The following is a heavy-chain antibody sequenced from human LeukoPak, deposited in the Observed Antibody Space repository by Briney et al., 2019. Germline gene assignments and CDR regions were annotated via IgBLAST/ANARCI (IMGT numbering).Heavy chain of an antibody. V-gene: IGHV3-20*04. CDR3: ARGGISIFGVVIYMDV. J-gene: IGHJ6*03. CDR1: GFSFDDYG. D-gene: IGHD3-3*01. Sequence: PGGSLRLSCAASGFSFDDYGMSWVRQAPGKGLEWVSGINWNGGSTGYADPAKGRFTISRDNAKNSLSLQMNSLRVEDTALYYCARGGISIFGVVIYMDVWGKGTTVTVSS. CDR2: INWNGGST.